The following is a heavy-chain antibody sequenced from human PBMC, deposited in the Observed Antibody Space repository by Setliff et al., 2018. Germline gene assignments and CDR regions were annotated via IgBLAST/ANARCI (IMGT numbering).Heavy chain of an antibody. V-gene: IGHV4-39*01. CDR3: ARVRVGATNDAFDI. CDR2: IYYGGTT. D-gene: IGHD1-26*01. CDR1: GGSISSSNFY. J-gene: IGHJ3*02. Sequence: SETLSLTCSVSGGSISSSNFYWVWIRQPPGKGLEWIGSIYYGGTTHYNPSLKSRVTISVDTSKNQFSLKLSSVTAADTAVYYCARVRVGATNDAFDIWGHGTMVTVSS.